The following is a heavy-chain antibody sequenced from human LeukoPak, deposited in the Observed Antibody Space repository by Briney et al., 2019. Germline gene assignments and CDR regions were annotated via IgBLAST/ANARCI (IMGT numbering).Heavy chain of an antibody. CDR2: IIPIFGTA. Sequence: SVKVSCKAPGGTFSSYAISWVRQAPGQGLEWMGGIIPIFGTANYAQKFQGRVTITADESTSTAYMELSSLRSEDTAVYYCARDDHYYDSSGHTRTYAFDIWGQGTMVTVSS. D-gene: IGHD3-22*01. CDR3: ARDDHYYDSSGHTRTYAFDI. V-gene: IGHV1-69*13. CDR1: GGTFSSYA. J-gene: IGHJ3*02.